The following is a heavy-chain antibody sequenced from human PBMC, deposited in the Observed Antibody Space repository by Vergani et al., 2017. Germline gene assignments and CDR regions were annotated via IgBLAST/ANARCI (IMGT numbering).Heavy chain of an antibody. D-gene: IGHD6-13*01. CDR3: ARSLVSAAGIRDYYYGMDG. CDR1: GGTFSSYA. CDR2: IIPIFGTA. Sequence: QVQLVQSGAEVKKPGSSVKLSCKASGGTFSSYAISWVRQAPGQGLEWMGGIIPIFGTANYAQTFQGRVTITADESTSTAYMQLSSLRSEDTAVYYCARSLVSAAGIRDYYYGMDGWGQGTTVTVSA. J-gene: IGHJ6*01. V-gene: IGHV1-69*01.